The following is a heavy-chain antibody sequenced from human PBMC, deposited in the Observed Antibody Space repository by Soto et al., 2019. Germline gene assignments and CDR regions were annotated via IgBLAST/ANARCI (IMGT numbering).Heavy chain of an antibody. V-gene: IGHV1-46*03. CDR1: EYTFTSYY. Sequence: QVQLVQSGAEVKKPGASVKVSCKASEYTFTSYYIHWVRQAPGQGLEWMAIINPSGGSPSYAQKFQGGVPVTRDTSTSTIYMVLSSLRFEDTAVYYCAVTLGAPKCGWGQGTLVTVSS. D-gene: IGHD1-26*01. J-gene: IGHJ4*02. CDR2: INPSGGSP. CDR3: AVTLGAPKCG.